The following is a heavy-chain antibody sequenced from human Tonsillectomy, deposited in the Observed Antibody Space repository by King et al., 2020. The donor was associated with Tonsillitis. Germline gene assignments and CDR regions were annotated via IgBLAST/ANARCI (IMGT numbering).Heavy chain of an antibody. V-gene: IGHV3-53*02. CDR2: IYSGGST. CDR1: GFTVSSNY. D-gene: IGHD3-22*01. Sequence: VQLVETGGGLIQPGGSLRLSCAASGFTVSSNYMSWVRQAPGKGLEWVSVIYSGGSTYYADYVKGRFTISRDNSKNTLYLQMNSLRAEDTAVYYCARAYYYYDSSGYYQRDAFDNW. J-gene: IGHJ3*02. CDR3: ARAYYYYDSSGYYQRDAFDN.